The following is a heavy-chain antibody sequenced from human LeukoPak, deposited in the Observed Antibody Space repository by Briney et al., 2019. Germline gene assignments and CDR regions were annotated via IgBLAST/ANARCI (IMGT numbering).Heavy chain of an antibody. CDR1: GYTFINYG. Sequence: ASVKVSCKASGYTFINYGVSWVRQAPGQGLEWMGWMNPNSGNTGYAQKFQGRVTMTRNTSISTAYMELSSLRSEDTAVYYCARRLGDVAFDIWGQGTMDTLSS. CDR3: ARRLGDVAFDI. V-gene: IGHV1-8*02. J-gene: IGHJ3*02. CDR2: MNPNSGNT. D-gene: IGHD3-16*01.